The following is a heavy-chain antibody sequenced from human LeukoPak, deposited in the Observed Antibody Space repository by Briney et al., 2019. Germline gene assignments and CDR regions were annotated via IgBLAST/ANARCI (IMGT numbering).Heavy chain of an antibody. CDR3: AGGKSYYYDSSGYYYLDK. J-gene: IGHJ4*02. CDR2: LNPNSGDT. D-gene: IGHD3-22*01. V-gene: IGHV1-2*02. CDR1: GYTFTSYA. Sequence: ASVKVSCKASGYTFTSYAMNWVRQAPGQGLEWMGWLNPNSGDTNYALKFQGRVTMTRDTSISTAYMELSRLRSDDTAIYYCAGGKSYYYDSSGYYYLDKWGQGTLVTVSS.